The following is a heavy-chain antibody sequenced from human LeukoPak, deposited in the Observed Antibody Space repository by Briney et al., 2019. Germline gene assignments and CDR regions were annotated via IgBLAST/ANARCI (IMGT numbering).Heavy chain of an antibody. Sequence: GGSLRLSCAASGFTFSSYWMSWVRQAPGKGLEWVAVISYDGSNKYYADSVKGRFTISRDNAKKSLYLQMNSLRAEDTAVYYCARDETVTTLVSYYYYGMDVWGQGTTVTVSS. J-gene: IGHJ6*02. D-gene: IGHD4-23*01. CDR1: GFTFSSYW. V-gene: IGHV3-30-3*01. CDR2: ISYDGSNK. CDR3: ARDETVTTLVSYYYYGMDV.